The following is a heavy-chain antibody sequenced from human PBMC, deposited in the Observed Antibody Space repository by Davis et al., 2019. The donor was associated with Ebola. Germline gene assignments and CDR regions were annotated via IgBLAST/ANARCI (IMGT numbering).Heavy chain of an antibody. V-gene: IGHV3-7*01. CDR3: ARQARVDV. CDR1: GFIFNSYW. J-gene: IGHJ6*02. Sequence: GESLKISCAASGFIFNSYWMSWVRQAPGKGPEWVASIKRGDGRDIYYADSVKGRFSISRDNAKNSLYLQMNSLRVEDTAVYYCARQARVDVWGQGTTVTVSS. CDR2: IKRGDGRDI.